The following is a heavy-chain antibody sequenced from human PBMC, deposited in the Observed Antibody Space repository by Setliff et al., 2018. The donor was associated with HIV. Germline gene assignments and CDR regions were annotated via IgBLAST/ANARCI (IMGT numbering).Heavy chain of an antibody. CDR3: ARADRSDFRERFKWIDP. CDR1: GGSMSSGSYH. D-gene: IGHD3-22*01. J-gene: IGHJ5*02. V-gene: IGHV4-61*02. CDR2: IYTSGST. Sequence: SETLSLTCTVSGGSMSSGSYHWSWIRQPAGKGLEWIGLIYTSGSTNYNPSLKSRVTMSIDMSKNQFSLKLSYVTAADTAVYYCARADRSDFRERFKWIDPWGQGTLVTVSS.